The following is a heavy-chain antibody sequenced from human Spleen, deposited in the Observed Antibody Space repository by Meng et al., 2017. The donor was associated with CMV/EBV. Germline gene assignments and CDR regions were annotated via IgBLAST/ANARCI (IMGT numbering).Heavy chain of an antibody. CDR1: GYTFTGYY. D-gene: IGHD2-15*01. CDR2: FNPNSGGT. V-gene: IGHV1-2*02. J-gene: IGHJ6*02. Sequence: ASVKVSCKASGYTFTGYYMHWVRQAPGQGLEWMGWFNPNSGGTNYAQKFQGRVTMTGDTSITTAYLEVSRLRPDDMATYYCARVKRYCTGGSCSSTGYYGMDVWGQGTTVTVSS. CDR3: ARVKRYCTGGSCSSTGYYGMDV.